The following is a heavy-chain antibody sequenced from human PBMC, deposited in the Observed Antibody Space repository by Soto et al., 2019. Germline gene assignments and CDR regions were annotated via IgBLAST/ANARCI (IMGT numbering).Heavy chain of an antibody. CDR1: GFSLSNARMG. J-gene: IGHJ6*02. D-gene: IGHD3-3*01. V-gene: IGHV2-26*01. CDR3: ARIPLVADFWSGYFYYYYYYGMDV. Sequence: SGPTLVNPTETLTLTCTVSGFSLSNARMGVSWTRQPPGKALEWLAHIFSNDEKSYSTSLKSRLTISKDTSKSQVVLTMTNMDPVDTATYYCARIPLVADFWSGYFYYYYYYGMDVWGQGTTVTVSS. CDR2: IFSNDEK.